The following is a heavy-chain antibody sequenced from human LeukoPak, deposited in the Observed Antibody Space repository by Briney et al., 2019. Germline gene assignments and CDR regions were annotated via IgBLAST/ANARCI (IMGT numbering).Heavy chain of an antibody. CDR2: IDSAGTSA. J-gene: IGHJ3*02. V-gene: IGHV3-74*01. Sequence: PGGSLRLSCAASGFTFSNYWMYWVRQAPGKGLAWVSRIDSAGTSAIYGYSVNGRSIISSDSVKNTLYLPMNGLRADDTVGYYCARGGYYSFDIWGQGTMVTVSS. CDR3: ARGGYYSFDI. D-gene: IGHD5-12*01. CDR1: GFTFSNYW.